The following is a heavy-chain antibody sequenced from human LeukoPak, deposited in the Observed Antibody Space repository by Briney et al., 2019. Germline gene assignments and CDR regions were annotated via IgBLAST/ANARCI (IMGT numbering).Heavy chain of an antibody. Sequence: GGSLRLSCAASGFTVSSNYMSWVRQAPGKGLEWVSVIYSGGSTYYADSVKGRFTISRDNAKNSLYLQMNSLRAEDTAVYYCAREGYYYDSSGYYYAPHNWFDPWGQGTLVTVSS. CDR1: GFTVSSNY. CDR2: IYSGGST. V-gene: IGHV3-66*01. J-gene: IGHJ5*02. CDR3: AREGYYYDSSGYYYAPHNWFDP. D-gene: IGHD3-22*01.